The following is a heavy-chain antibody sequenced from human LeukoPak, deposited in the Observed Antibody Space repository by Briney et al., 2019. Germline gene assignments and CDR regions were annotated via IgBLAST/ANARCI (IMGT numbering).Heavy chain of an antibody. J-gene: IGHJ4*02. Sequence: GGSLRLSCAASGFTFSSYSMNWVRQAPGRGLEGVSSISSSSSYIYYADSVKGRFTISRDNAKNSLYLQMNSLRAEDTAVYYCARGAAAGTVTAKWGQGTLVTVSS. CDR2: ISSSSSYI. V-gene: IGHV3-21*01. CDR3: ARGAAAGTVTAK. CDR1: GFTFSSYS. D-gene: IGHD6-13*01.